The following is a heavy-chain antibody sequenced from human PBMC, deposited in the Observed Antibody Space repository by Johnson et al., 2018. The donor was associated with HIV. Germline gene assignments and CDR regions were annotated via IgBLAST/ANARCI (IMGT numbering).Heavy chain of an antibody. D-gene: IGHD6-19*01. CDR3: AQKAVAGTFTDAFDL. Sequence: VLLVESGGGLVQPGRSLRLSCAASGFTFDDYAMHWVRQAPGKGLEWVSGISWNSGSIGYADSVKGRFTISRDNSKNSLYLQMNSLRAEDTALYYCAQKAVAGTFTDAFDLWGQGTMVTVSS. CDR1: GFTFDDYA. J-gene: IGHJ3*01. CDR2: ISWNSGSI. V-gene: IGHV3-9*01.